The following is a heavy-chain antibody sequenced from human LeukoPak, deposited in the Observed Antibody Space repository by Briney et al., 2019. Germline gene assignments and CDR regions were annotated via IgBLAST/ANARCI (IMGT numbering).Heavy chain of an antibody. D-gene: IGHD6-13*01. CDR2: VNPNSGNT. Sequence: GASVKVSCKASGYTFTSYDINWVRQATGQGLEWIGWVNPNSGNTGYAQKFQGRVTITRNTSISTAYMELSSLRSEDTAVYYCARVPLYSSSWYGGAPYYYYMDVWGKGTTVTVSS. CDR1: GYTFTSYD. V-gene: IGHV1-8*03. J-gene: IGHJ6*03. CDR3: ARVPLYSSSWYGGAPYYYYMDV.